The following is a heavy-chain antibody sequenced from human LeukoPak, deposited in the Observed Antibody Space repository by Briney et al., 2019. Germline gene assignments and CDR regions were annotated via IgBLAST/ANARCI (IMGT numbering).Heavy chain of an antibody. CDR1: GVSVGSGGYA. CDR2: FYESGST. V-gene: IGHV4-61*08. Sequence: SETLSLTCTVSGVSVGSGGYAWGWVRQPAGKGLGWVGYFYESGSTNYNPSLKSRVTISVATSKNQFSLTLSSVTAPDTAVYYCATVPGVHHTVRGVNPYAFDYWGQGILVTASS. J-gene: IGHJ4*02. D-gene: IGHD3-10*01. CDR3: ATVPGVHHTVRGVNPYAFDY.